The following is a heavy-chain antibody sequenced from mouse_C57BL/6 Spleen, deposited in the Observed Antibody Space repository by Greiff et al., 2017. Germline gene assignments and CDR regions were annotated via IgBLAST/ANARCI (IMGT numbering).Heavy chain of an antibody. CDR1: GYTFTSYW. Sequence: VQLQQPGAELVRPGSSVKLSCKASGYTFTSYWMHWVKQRPRQGLEWIGNIDPSDSETHYNQKFKDKATLTVDKSSSTAYMQLSSLTSEDSAVYFCARGRLGYDREFAYWGQGTLVTVSA. D-gene: IGHD6-5*01. CDR3: ARGRLGYDREFAY. V-gene: IGHV1-52*01. CDR2: IDPSDSET. J-gene: IGHJ3*01.